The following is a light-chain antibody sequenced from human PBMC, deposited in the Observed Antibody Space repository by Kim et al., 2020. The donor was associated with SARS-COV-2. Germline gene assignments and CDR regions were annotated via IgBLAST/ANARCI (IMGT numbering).Light chain of an antibody. CDR1: SLRSYY. CDR2: GKN. J-gene: IGLJ2*01. V-gene: IGLV3-19*01. CDR3: NSRDSNDNVV. Sequence: SSELTQDPAVSVASGQTVRITCQGDSLRSYYATWYQQKPGQAPILVIYGKNNLPSGIPDRFSGSSSGNTASLTIPGTQAGDEADYYCNSRDSNDNVVFGGGTQLTVL.